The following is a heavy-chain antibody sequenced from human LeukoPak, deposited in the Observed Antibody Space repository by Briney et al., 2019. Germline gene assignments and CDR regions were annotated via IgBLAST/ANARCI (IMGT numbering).Heavy chain of an antibody. CDR1: GGSISNTNW. D-gene: IGHD2-8*01. CDR3: SRENGAFSPFGY. J-gene: IGHJ4*02. Sequence: PSETLSLTCAVSGGSISNTNWWSWVRQPPGQGLEWIGEISLTGLTLYNPSLESRVTVSLGKSKNQLSLNLTSVTAADTAVYYCSRENGAFSPFGYWGQGILVTV. V-gene: IGHV4-4*02. CDR2: ISLTGLT.